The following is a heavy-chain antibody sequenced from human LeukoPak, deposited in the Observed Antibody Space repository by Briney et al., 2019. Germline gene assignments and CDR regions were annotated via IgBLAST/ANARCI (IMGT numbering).Heavy chain of an antibody. V-gene: IGHV3-23*01. J-gene: IGHJ5*02. CDR2: IRGSGGST. CDR1: GFTFSSYA. Sequence: GGSLRLSCAASGFTFSSYAMSWVRQAPGKGLEWVSAIRGSGGSTYYADSVKGRFTISRDNSKNTLYLQMNSLRAEDTAVYYCAKDNCGDYVMGTWGQGTLVTVSS. D-gene: IGHD4-17*01. CDR3: AKDNCGDYVMGT.